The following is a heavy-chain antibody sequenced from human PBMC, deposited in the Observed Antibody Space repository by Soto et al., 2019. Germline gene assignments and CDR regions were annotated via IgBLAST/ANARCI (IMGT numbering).Heavy chain of an antibody. CDR3: ARDRIMLTFGGGSGEWGIDS. Sequence: PSETLSLTCSVSGVSISSGGDYWSWIRQHPGKGLEWIGYMHYSGSTYYNPSLKTRPTISIDSSKNHFSLELTSVTAADTAVYYCARDRIMLTFGGGSGEWGIDSWGQGTLVTVSS. CDR1: GVSISSGGDY. D-gene: IGHD3-16*01. CDR2: MHYSGST. V-gene: IGHV4-31*03. J-gene: IGHJ4*02.